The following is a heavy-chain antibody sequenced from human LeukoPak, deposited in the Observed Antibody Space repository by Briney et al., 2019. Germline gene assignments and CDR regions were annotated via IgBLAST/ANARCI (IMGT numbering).Heavy chain of an antibody. Sequence: GGSLRLSCAASGFTFSSYAMHWVRQAPGKGLEWVAVISYDGSNKYYADSVKGRFTISRDNSKNTLYLQMYSLRAEDTAVYYCARDLRMATIYDAFDIWGQGTMVTVSS. CDR2: ISYDGSNK. CDR3: ARDLRMATIYDAFDI. V-gene: IGHV3-30*04. CDR1: GFTFSSYA. J-gene: IGHJ3*02. D-gene: IGHD5-24*01.